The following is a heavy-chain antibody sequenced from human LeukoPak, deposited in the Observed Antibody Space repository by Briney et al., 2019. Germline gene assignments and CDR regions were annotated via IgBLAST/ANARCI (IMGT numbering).Heavy chain of an antibody. CDR3: ARVLDYYGSGVRDFDY. D-gene: IGHD3-10*01. CDR2: ISTSGRT. J-gene: IGHJ4*02. CDR1: GGSISSGSYY. Sequence: SQTLSLTCTVSGGSISSGSYYWTWIRQPAGKGLEWIGRISTSGRTNFNPSLKSRVTISVDTSKNQLSLKMRSVTAADTAVYYCARVLDYYGSGVRDFDYWGQGTLVTVSS. V-gene: IGHV4-61*02.